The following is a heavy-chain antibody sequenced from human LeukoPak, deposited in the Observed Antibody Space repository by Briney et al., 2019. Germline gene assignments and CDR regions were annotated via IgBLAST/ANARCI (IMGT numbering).Heavy chain of an antibody. Sequence: GSLRLSCAASGFTFSSYSMNWVRQAPGKGLEWVSSISSSSSYIYYADSVKGRFTISRDNAKNLLYLQMNSLRAEDTAVYYCARLQLQYYYYYYMDVWGKGTTVTVSS. CDR1: GFTFSSYS. CDR2: ISSSSSYI. J-gene: IGHJ6*03. CDR3: ARLQLQYYYYYYMDV. D-gene: IGHD1-7*01. V-gene: IGHV3-21*01.